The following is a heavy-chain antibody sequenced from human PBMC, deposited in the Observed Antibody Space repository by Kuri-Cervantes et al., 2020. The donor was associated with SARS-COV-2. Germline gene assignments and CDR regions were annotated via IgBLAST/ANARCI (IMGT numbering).Heavy chain of an antibody. D-gene: IGHD3-22*01. CDR1: GDFINTGSYY. V-gene: IGHV4-39*02. Sequence: GSLRLSCSVSGDFINTGSYYWVWIRQPPGQGLEWIGSLYFTGNAYRQPSLNRRVALSMDSPKNQFFLRLSAVTAADTAIYYCARATYHYDDNRLSYPRRGWFDTWGPGTLVTVSS. J-gene: IGHJ5*02. CDR3: ARATYHYDDNRLSYPRRGWFDT. CDR2: LYFTGNA.